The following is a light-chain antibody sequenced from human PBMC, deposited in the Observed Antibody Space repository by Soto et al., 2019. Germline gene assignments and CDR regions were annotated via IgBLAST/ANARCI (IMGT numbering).Light chain of an antibody. J-gene: IGLJ3*02. V-gene: IGLV4-60*02. CDR3: ETWDSNTRV. CDR2: LEGSGSY. CDR1: SGHRSSI. Sequence: QSVLTQSSSASASLGSSVKLTCTLSSGHRSSIIAWHQQQPGKAPRHLMKLEGSGSYNTGSGIPGRFSGSSSRAARYLTISILEVEEEAYYCCETWDSNTRVFGGGTKLTVL.